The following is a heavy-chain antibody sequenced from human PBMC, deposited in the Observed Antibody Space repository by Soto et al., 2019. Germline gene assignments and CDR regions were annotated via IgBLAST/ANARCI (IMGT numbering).Heavy chain of an antibody. D-gene: IGHD2-21*01. Sequence: PSETLSLTCSVSGCSASSENYYWSWIRQTPGKGLEWIGNVENSGSTKYNPSLKSRVTISVDTSKNQFSRKLSSVTCADTAVYYCARGRGDSHWIDPWGQGTLVTVSS. CDR2: VENSGST. J-gene: IGHJ5*02. CDR3: ARGRGDSHWIDP. CDR1: GCSASSENYY. V-gene: IGHV4-61*01.